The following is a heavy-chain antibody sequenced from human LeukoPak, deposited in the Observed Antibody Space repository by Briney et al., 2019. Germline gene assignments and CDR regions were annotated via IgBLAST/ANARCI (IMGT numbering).Heavy chain of an antibody. CDR3: ARGRVVPAAMVYYPPDY. V-gene: IGHV4-38-2*01. J-gene: IGHJ4*02. CDR1: GYSISSGYY. D-gene: IGHD2-2*01. Sequence: SETLSLTCAVSGYSISSGYYWGWIRQPPGKGLEWIGSIYHSGSTYYNPSLKSRVTISVDTSKNQFSLRLSSVTAADTAVYYCARGRVVPAAMVYYPPDYWGQGTRLPVSS. CDR2: IYHSGST.